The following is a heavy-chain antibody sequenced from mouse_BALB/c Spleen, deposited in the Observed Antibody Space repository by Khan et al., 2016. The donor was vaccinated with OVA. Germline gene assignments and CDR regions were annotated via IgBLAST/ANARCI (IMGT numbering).Heavy chain of an antibody. CDR1: GYTFRTFY. D-gene: IGHD2-4*01. J-gene: IGHJ4*01. V-gene: IGHV1S56*01. CDR3: ASDDYVVGDAMDY. CDR2: VYPGNVNT. Sequence: QVQLQQSGPELVKPGASVRISCKASGYTFRTFYIHWLKQRPGQGLEWIGWVYPGNVNTKYNERFEGKAILTADKSSSTAYMHLSRLTSEDSAVYFCASDDYVVGDAMDYWGQGSSVTVSS.